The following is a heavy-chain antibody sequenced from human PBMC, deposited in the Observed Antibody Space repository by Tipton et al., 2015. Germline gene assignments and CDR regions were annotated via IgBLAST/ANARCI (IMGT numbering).Heavy chain of an antibody. CDR3: ANLYVDYDY. CDR2: IHHGGTT. Sequence: TLSLTCTVSGDSISSSSWWTWVRQPPGKGLEWIGEIHHGGTTNYNPSLNSRVTMSVDTSKNQFSLNLTSVTAADTAVYYCANLYVDYDYWGQGTLVTVSS. J-gene: IGHJ4*02. CDR1: GDSISSSSW. D-gene: IGHD4-17*01. V-gene: IGHV4-4*02.